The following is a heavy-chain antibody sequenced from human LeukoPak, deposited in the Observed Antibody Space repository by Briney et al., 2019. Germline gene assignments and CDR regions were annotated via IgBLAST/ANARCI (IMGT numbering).Heavy chain of an antibody. CDR2: IIPIFGIA. D-gene: IGHD3-16*01. CDR1: GGTFSSYA. V-gene: IGHV1-69*04. CDR3: ARDYVAPYYYYGMDV. Sequence: SVKVSCKASGGTFSSYAISWVRQAPGQGLEWMGRIIPIFGIANYAQKFQGRVTITADKSTSTAYMELSSLRSEDTAVCYCARDYVAPYYYYGMDVWGQGTTVTVSS. J-gene: IGHJ6*02.